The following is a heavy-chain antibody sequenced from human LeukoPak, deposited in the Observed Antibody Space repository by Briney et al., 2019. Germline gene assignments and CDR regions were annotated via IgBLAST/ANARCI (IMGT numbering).Heavy chain of an antibody. CDR1: GFTFSSYS. V-gene: IGHV3-21*01. J-gene: IGHJ4*02. Sequence: PGGSLRLSCAASGFTFSSYSMNWVRQAPGKGLEWVSSISSSSSYIYYADSVKGRFTISRDNAKNSLYLQMNSVRAEDTAVYYCARAALAPRTSTSDHFDYWGQGTLVTVSS. CDR2: ISSSSSYI. CDR3: ARAALAPRTSTSDHFDY. D-gene: IGHD2-2*01.